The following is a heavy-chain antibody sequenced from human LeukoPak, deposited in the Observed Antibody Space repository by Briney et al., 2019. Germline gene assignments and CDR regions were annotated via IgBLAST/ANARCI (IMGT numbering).Heavy chain of an antibody. CDR3: ARVSGYAFDI. V-gene: IGHV3-21*01. CDR1: GFTFSSYS. Sequence: GGSLRLSCAASGFTFSSYSMNWVRPAPGKGLEWVSSISSSSSYVYYADSVKGRFTISRDNAKNSLYLQMNSLRAEDTAVYYCARVSGYAFDIWGQGTMVTVSS. CDR2: ISSSSSYV. J-gene: IGHJ3*02.